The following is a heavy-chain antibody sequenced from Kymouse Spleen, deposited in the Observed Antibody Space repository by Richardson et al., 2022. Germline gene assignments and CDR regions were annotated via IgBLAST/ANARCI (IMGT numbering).Heavy chain of an antibody. J-gene: IGHJ6*02. V-gene: IGHV3-21*03. CDR1: GFTFSSYS. CDR3: ARDYDFWSGYEGMDV. CDR2: ISSSSSYI. D-gene: IGHD3-3*01. Sequence: EVQLVESGGGLVKPGGSLRLSCAASGFTFSSYSMNWVRQAPGKGLEWVSSISSSSSYIYYADSVKGRFTISRDNAKNSLYLQMNSLRAEDTAVYYCARDYDFWSGYEGMDVWGQGTTVTVSS.